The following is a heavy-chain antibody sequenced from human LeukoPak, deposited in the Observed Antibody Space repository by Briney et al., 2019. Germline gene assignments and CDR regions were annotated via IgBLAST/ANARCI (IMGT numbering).Heavy chain of an antibody. CDR1: GFTFSSYG. J-gene: IGHJ4*02. V-gene: IGHV3-30*03. CDR3: ARQSYYGSGSYHLDC. CDR2: ISYDGSDK. D-gene: IGHD3-10*01. Sequence: PGGSLRLSCAASGFTFSSYGMNWVRQAPGKGLEWVGVISYDGSDKQYADSVRGRFTISRDNSKNTLYLQMNSLRAEDTAVYYCARQSYYGSGSYHLDCWGPGTLVTVSS.